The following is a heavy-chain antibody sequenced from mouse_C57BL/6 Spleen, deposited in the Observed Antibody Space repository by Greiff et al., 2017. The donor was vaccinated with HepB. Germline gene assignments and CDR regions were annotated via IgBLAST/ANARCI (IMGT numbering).Heavy chain of an antibody. V-gene: IGHV1-52*01. CDR2: IDPSDSET. J-gene: IGHJ3*01. D-gene: IGHD4-1*01. Sequence: QVHVKQPGAELVRPGSSVKLSCKASGYTFTSYWMHWVKQRPIQGLEWIGNIDPSDSETHYNQKFKDKATLTVDKSSSTAYMQLSSLTSEDSAVYYCASRGIGTEFAYWGQGTLVTVSA. CDR1: GYTFTSYW. CDR3: ASRGIGTEFAY.